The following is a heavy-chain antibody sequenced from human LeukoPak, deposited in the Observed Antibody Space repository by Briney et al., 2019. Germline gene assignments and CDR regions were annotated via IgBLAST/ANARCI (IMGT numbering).Heavy chain of an antibody. V-gene: IGHV3-66*01. CDR3: ASAYYGSDSPKYYYYGMDV. J-gene: IGHJ6*02. D-gene: IGHD3-10*01. Sequence: GGSLRLSCAASGFTVSSNYMSWVRQAPGKGLEWVSVIYSGGSTYYADSVKGRFTISRDNSKNTLYLQMNSLRAEDTAVYYCASAYYGSDSPKYYYYGMDVWGQGATVTVSS. CDR2: IYSGGST. CDR1: GFTVSSNY.